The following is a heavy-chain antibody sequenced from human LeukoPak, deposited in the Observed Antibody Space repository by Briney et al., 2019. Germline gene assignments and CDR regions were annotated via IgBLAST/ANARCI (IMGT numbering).Heavy chain of an antibody. CDR1: GFTFSDYY. V-gene: IGHV3-11*01. D-gene: IGHD6-13*01. J-gene: IGHJ6*03. CDR3: AKDGAYSSSWNLGHYYYYMDV. CDR2: ISSSGSTI. Sequence: GGSLRLSCAASGFTFSDYYMTWLRQAPGKGLEWVSYISSSGSTIYYADSVKGRFTISRDNSKNTLYLQMNSLRAEDTAVYYCAKDGAYSSSWNLGHYYYYMDVWGKGTTVTVSS.